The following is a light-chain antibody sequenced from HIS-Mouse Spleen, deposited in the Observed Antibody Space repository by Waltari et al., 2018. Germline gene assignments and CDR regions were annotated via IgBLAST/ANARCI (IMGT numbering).Light chain of an antibody. V-gene: IGLV3-1*01. CDR1: ALPKKY. CDR3: QAWDSSTVV. CDR2: EDS. Sequence: SYELTQPPSVSVSPGQTARITCSGDALPKKYAYWYQQKSGQAPVLVIYEDSKRPSGSPARFSGSNSGNTATLTISGTQAMDEADYYCQAWDSSTVVFGGGTKLTVL. J-gene: IGLJ2*01.